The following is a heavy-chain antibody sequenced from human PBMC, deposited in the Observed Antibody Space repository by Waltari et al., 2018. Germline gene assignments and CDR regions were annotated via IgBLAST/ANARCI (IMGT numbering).Heavy chain of an antibody. Sequence: QVQLVQSGAEVKKPGASVKVSCKASGYTFTSYDINWVRQATGQGLEWMGWMNPNSGNTGYAQKFQGRVTMTRNTSISTAYMELNSLRAEDTAVYYCARAGRTANWFDPWGHGTLVTVSS. CDR1: GYTFTSYD. V-gene: IGHV1-8*02. CDR3: ARAGRTANWFDP. D-gene: IGHD6-25*01. CDR2: MNPNSGNT. J-gene: IGHJ5*02.